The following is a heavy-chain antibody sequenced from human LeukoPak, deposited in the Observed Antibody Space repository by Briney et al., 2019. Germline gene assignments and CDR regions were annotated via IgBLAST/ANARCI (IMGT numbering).Heavy chain of an antibody. Sequence: PSETLSLTCTVSGDSISSSSYYWGWIRQPPGKGLEWIVNMYYSGSTYYNPSLKSRVTISVDTSNNQFSLKLSTVTAADTAVYYCARGVDYYGVWGQGTLVTVSS. V-gene: IGHV4-39*01. D-gene: IGHD3-10*01. CDR1: GDSISSSSYY. CDR3: ARGVDYYGV. J-gene: IGHJ4*02. CDR2: MYYSGST.